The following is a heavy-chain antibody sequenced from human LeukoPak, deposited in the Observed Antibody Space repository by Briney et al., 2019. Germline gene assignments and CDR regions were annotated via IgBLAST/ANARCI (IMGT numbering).Heavy chain of an antibody. CDR3: ARVNYDILTGYKYYYYYGMDV. Sequence: SVKVSCKASGGTFSSYAISWVRQAPGQGLEWMGGIIPIFGTANYAQKFQGRVTITADESTSTAYMELSSLRSEDTAVYYCARVNYDILTGYKYYYYYGMDVWGKGTTVTVSS. D-gene: IGHD3-9*01. V-gene: IGHV1-69*13. CDR2: IIPIFGTA. CDR1: GGTFSSYA. J-gene: IGHJ6*04.